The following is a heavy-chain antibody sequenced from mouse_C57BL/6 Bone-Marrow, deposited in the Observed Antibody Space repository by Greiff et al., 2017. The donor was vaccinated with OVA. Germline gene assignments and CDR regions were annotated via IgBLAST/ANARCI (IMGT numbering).Heavy chain of an antibody. CDR1: GYTFTGYW. V-gene: IGHV1-9*01. D-gene: IGHD1-3*01. Sequence: QVQLQQSGAELMKPGASVKLSCKATGYTFTGYWIEWVKPRPGHGLEWIGEILPGSGSTNYNEKFKGKATFTADTSSNTAYMQLSSLTTKDSAIFYCARKSGYYYAMDYWGQGTSVTVSS. CDR3: ARKSGYYYAMDY. J-gene: IGHJ4*01. CDR2: ILPGSGST.